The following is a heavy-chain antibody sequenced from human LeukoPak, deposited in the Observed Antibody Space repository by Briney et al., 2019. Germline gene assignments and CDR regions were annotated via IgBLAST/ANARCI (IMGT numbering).Heavy chain of an antibody. Sequence: SGPTLADPTRALALTCTFSGVSPSTRGMGVGGIRQAQVRALERLALIYWNDDKRYSPSLKSRLTITKDTSKNQLVLTMTNMDPVDTATYYCAHTHFWSANFDYWGQGTLVTVSS. J-gene: IGHJ4*02. CDR1: GVSPSTRGMG. CDR3: AHTHFWSANFDY. CDR2: IYWNDDK. D-gene: IGHD3-3*02. V-gene: IGHV2-5*01.